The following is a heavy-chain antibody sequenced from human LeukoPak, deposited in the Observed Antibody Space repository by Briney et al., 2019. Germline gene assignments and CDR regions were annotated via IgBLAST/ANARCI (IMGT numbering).Heavy chain of an antibody. Sequence: SETLSLTCAVYGGSITGYYWSWIRQTPGRGLECVGEIHYTGATSYNPPLKSRATISTDTSKNQFSLRLSSVPAADTAVYYCARGNILTGYCFDFWGQGALVTVSS. J-gene: IGHJ4*02. CDR2: IHYTGAT. CDR1: GGSITGYY. V-gene: IGHV4-34*01. CDR3: ARGNILTGYCFDF. D-gene: IGHD3-9*01.